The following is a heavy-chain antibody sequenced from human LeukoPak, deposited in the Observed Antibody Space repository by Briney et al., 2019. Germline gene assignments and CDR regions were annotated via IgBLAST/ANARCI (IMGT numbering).Heavy chain of an antibody. V-gene: IGHV3-33*01. D-gene: IGHD3-22*01. CDR2: IWYDGSNK. J-gene: IGHJ4*02. CDR1: GYTLTELS. CDR3: ARDRYDSSGFYPYYFDY. Sequence: SCKVSGYTLTELSMHWVRQAPGKGLEWVAVIWYDGSNKYYADSVKGRFTISRDNSKNTLYLQMNSLRAEDTAVYYCARDRYDSSGFYPYYFDYWGQGTLVTVSS.